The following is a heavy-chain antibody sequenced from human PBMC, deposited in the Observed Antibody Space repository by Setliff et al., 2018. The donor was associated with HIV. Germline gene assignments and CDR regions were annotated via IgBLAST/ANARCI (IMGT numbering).Heavy chain of an antibody. CDR3: ARHQGRYYDSSGYSGWFFDL. Sequence: SETLSLTCTVSGGSISSYYWSWIRQPPGKGLEWIGYVYYTGSTNYNPSLKSRVTISIDTSKNQFSLKLSSVTAADTAVYYCARHQGRYYDSSGYSGWFFDLWGRGTLVTVSS. D-gene: IGHD3-22*01. CDR1: GGSISSYY. CDR2: VYYTGST. J-gene: IGHJ2*01. V-gene: IGHV4-59*08.